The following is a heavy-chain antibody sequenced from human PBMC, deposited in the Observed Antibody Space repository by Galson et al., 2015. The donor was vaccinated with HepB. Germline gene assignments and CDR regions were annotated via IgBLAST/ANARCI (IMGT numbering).Heavy chain of an antibody. CDR2: ISAYNGNT. CDR1: SYTFTSYG. D-gene: IGHD3-3*01. J-gene: IGHJ6*02. V-gene: IGHV1-18*01. CDR3: ARDHPDFWSFDYNSYSYYGMDV. Sequence: SVKVSCKASSYTFTSYGVSWVRQAPGQGLEWLGWISAYNGNTNYAQKLQGRVTMTTDTSTSTAYMELRSLGSDDTAIYYCARDHPDFWSFDYNSYSYYGMDVWGQGTTVTVSS.